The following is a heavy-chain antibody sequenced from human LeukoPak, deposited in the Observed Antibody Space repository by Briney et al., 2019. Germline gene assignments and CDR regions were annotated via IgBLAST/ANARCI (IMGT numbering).Heavy chain of an antibody. CDR2: IYTSGST. J-gene: IGHJ4*02. CDR1: GGSISSYY. CDR3: ARFNDKSGSYSFDY. V-gene: IGHV4-4*07. Sequence: SETLSLTCTVSGGSISSYYWSWIRQPAGKGLEWIGRIYTSGSTNYNPSLKSRVTMSVDTSKNQFSLKLSSVTAADTAVYYCARFNDKSGSYSFDYWGQGTLVTVSS. D-gene: IGHD1-26*01.